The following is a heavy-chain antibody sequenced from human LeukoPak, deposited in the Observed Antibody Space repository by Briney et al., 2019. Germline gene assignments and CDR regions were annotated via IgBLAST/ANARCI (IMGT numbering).Heavy chain of an antibody. CDR3: ANPIRWSKPFSLGY. CDR2: IIPIFDTT. J-gene: IGHJ4*02. Sequence: SVKVSCKASGGTFSSYAINWVRQAPGQGLEWMGGIIPIFDTTNYAQKFQGRVTITTDESTSTAYMELSSLRSEDTAVYYCANPIRWSKPFSLGYWGQGTLVTVSS. D-gene: IGHD2-8*02. V-gene: IGHV1-69*05. CDR1: GGTFSSYA.